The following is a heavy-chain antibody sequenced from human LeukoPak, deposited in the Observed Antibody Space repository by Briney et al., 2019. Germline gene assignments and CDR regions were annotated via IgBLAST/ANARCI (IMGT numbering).Heavy chain of an antibody. V-gene: IGHV4-39*07. CDR3: ARKRSFDL. CDR1: GGSISSSSYY. D-gene: IGHD3-9*01. CDR2: IYYSESA. Sequence: PSETLSLTCTVSGGSISSSSYYWGWIRQPPGKGLEWIGCIYYSESATYNPSLKSRVTISLDTSKNQFFLKLSSVTAADTAVYYCARKRSFDLWGQGTLVTVSS. J-gene: IGHJ4*02.